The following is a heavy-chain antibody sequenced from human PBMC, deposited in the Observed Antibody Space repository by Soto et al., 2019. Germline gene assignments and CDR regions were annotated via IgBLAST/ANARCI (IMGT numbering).Heavy chain of an antibody. CDR1: GFTFSSYG. CDR2: IWFDGSDK. V-gene: IGHV3-33*01. Sequence: GGSLRLSCAASGFTFSSYGMHWVRQAPGKGLEWVALIWFDGSDKYYTESVKGRFTISRDNSKSTLFLQMNSLRAEDTAVYYCARLYCSASSCYSVGAFDIRGQGTMVTVSS. CDR3: ARLYCSASSCYSVGAFDI. D-gene: IGHD2-15*01. J-gene: IGHJ3*02.